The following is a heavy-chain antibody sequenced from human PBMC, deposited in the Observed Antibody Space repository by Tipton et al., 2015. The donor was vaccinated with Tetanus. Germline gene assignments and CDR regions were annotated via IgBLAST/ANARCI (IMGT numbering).Heavy chain of an antibody. D-gene: IGHD2-15*01. Sequence: SLRLSCAASGFTFSNYAMSWVRQAPGKGLEWVSGISGSGDSTYYADSVKGRFTISRDNSKNTLYLQMNSLRAEDTAVYYCAREADCSGGSCFSGDLDNWGQGTQVTVSS. CDR2: ISGSGDST. J-gene: IGHJ4*02. V-gene: IGHV3-23*01. CDR1: GFTFSNYA. CDR3: AREADCSGGSCFSGDLDN.